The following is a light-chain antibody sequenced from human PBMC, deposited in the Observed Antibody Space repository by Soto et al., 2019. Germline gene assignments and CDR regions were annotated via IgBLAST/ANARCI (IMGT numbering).Light chain of an antibody. J-gene: IGLJ2*01. V-gene: IGLV2-23*01. CDR1: SSDVGSYKF. CDR2: AGS. CDR3: CSYAGSSTLV. Sequence: QSALTQPASVSGSPGQSITISCTGTSSDVGSYKFVSWYQQHPGKAPKLMIYAGSKRPSGVSNRFSGSKSGNTASLTISGLQADDEADYYCCSYAGSSTLVFGGGTKLTVL.